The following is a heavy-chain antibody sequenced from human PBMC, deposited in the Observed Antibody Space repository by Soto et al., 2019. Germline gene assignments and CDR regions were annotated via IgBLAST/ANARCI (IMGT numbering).Heavy chain of an antibody. J-gene: IGHJ6*02. CDR2: IYPGDSDT. CDR3: ARQGSNGAYYYSGMEV. D-gene: IGHD3-16*01. V-gene: IGHV5-51*01. Sequence: GESLKISCKGSGYRFSSYWIAWVRQMPGKGLKWMGIIYPGDSDTRYSPSFEGQFTISADKSNCTAYLQWSSLKASDTAMYYCARQGSNGAYYYSGMEVWGQGTTVTVSS. CDR1: GYRFSSYW.